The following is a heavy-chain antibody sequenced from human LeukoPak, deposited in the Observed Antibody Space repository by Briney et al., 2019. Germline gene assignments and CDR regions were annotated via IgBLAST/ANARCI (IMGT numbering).Heavy chain of an antibody. CDR1: GYTFTDYF. Sequence: ASVKVSCKSSGYTFTDYFIHWVRQAPRKELEWMGWINPNSGATKYAQKFQGRVSMTRDTSINTAYMDLTNLRSDDTAIFYCARVKKLMPELEFWGQGTLVTVSS. V-gene: IGHV1-2*02. D-gene: IGHD2-2*01. CDR2: INPNSGAT. J-gene: IGHJ4*02. CDR3: ARVKKLMPELEF.